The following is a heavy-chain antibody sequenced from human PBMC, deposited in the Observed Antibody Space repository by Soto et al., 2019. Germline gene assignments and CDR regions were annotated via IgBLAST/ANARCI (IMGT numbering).Heavy chain of an antibody. D-gene: IGHD2-15*01. V-gene: IGHV2-5*02. CDR2: IYWDDDK. CDR3: AHSATVSDAFDI. J-gene: IGHJ3*02. Sequence: QITLKESGPTLVKPTQTLTLTCTSSGLSLRISGVGVGWFRQPPGQPLEWLALIYWDDDKLYSPSLKSRLTITKDTSKNQVVLTMTNMDPVDTATYYCAHSATVSDAFDIWGQGTMVTVSS. CDR1: GLSLRISGVG.